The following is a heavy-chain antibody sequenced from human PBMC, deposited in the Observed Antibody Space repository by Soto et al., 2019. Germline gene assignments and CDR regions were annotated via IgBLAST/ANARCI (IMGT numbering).Heavy chain of an antibody. Sequence: DVQLVESGGGLIQPGESLKLSCAAFGLTVSGKKNVAWFRKAPGKGLEWVSALYDVDGSFYADSVKGRFTTSSDSSKTTVYLQMNGLRPDDTAVYYCASWHEREHAYDVWGQGTTVTVSS. CDR1: GLTVSGKK. CDR3: ASWHEREHAYDV. D-gene: IGHD1-1*01. CDR2: LYDVDGS. V-gene: IGHV3-53*01. J-gene: IGHJ3*01.